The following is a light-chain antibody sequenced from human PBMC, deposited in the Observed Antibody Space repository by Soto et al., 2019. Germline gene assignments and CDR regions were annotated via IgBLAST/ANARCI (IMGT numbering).Light chain of an antibody. J-gene: IGKJ4*01. CDR3: LQHFMYPLT. V-gene: IGKV1-17*01. Sequence: DIQMTQSPSSLSASVGDRVTITCRASQGIRNALGWYQQKPGMAPKRLVYSAYTVQGEVPSRFSGSASGTEFTLTISSLQPEDFATYYILQHFMYPLTFGGGTKVEIK. CDR1: QGIRNA. CDR2: SAY.